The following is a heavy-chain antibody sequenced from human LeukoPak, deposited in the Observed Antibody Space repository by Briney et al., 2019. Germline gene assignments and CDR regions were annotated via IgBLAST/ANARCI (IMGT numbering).Heavy chain of an antibody. V-gene: IGHV3-66*02. D-gene: IGHD5-18*01. CDR3: AREGGYSYGGSYYYMDV. Sequence: GGSLRLSCAASGFTVSSNYMSWVRQAPGKGLEWVSVIYSGGSTYYADSVKGRFTISRDNSKNTLYLQMNSLRAEDTAVYYCAREGGYSYGGSYYYMDVWGKGTTVTVSS. CDR1: GFTVSSNY. CDR2: IYSGGST. J-gene: IGHJ6*03.